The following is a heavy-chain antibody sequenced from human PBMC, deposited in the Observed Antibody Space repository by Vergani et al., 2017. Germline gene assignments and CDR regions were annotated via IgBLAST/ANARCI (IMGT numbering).Heavy chain of an antibody. CDR3: ARGRKDYVWGSYRSFRAEYFQH. CDR2: INHSGST. D-gene: IGHD3-16*02. CDR1: GGSFSGYY. J-gene: IGHJ1*01. V-gene: IGHV4-34*01. Sequence: QVQLQQWGAGLLKPSETLSLTCAVYGGSFSGYYWSWIRQPPGKGLEWIGEINHSGSTNYNPSLKSRVTISLDNSKTQFSLKLSCVTAADTAVYYCARGRKDYVWGSYRSFRAEYFQHWGQGTLVTVSS.